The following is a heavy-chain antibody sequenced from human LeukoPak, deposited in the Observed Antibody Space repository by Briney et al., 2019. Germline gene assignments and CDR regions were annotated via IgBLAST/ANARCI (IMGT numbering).Heavy chain of an antibody. CDR2: INPNSGGT. V-gene: IGHV1-2*02. CDR3: ARAGRYCSGTICYLSY. Sequence: GASVKVSCKASGYTFTDYYIHWVRQAPGQGLEWMGWINPNSGGTNYTQKFQGRVTMTRDTSISTAYMELYRLRSDDTAVYYCARAGRYCSGTICYLSYWGQGTLVTVSS. J-gene: IGHJ4*02. D-gene: IGHD2-2*01. CDR1: GYTFTDYY.